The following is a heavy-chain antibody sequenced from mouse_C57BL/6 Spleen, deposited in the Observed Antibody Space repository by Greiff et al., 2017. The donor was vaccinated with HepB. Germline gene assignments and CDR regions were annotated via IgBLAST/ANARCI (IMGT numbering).Heavy chain of an antibody. CDR1: GFTFSSYA. J-gene: IGHJ3*01. D-gene: IGHD1-1*01. CDR2: ISDGGSYT. CDR3: ARDDYYGSRPAWVAY. Sequence: DVMLVESGGGLVKPGGSLKLSCAASGFTFSSYAMSWVRQTPEKRLEWVATISDGGSYTYYPDNVKGRFTISRDNAKNNLYLQMSHLKSEDTAMYYCARDDYYGSRPAWVAYWGQGTLVTVSA. V-gene: IGHV5-4*01.